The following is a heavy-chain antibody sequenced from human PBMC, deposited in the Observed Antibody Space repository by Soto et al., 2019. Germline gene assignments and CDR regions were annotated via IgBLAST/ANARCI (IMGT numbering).Heavy chain of an antibody. Sequence: PGGSLRLSCAASGFTFSSYWMSWVRQAPGKGLEWVSYISSSSSYTSYADSVKGRVTISRDTAKNTLYLQMNSLRAEDTAVYYCAREIVTTGEYYFDSWGLGTLVTVSS. J-gene: IGHJ4*02. CDR1: GFTFSSYW. CDR2: ISSSSSYT. D-gene: IGHD1-1*01. CDR3: AREIVTTGEYYFDS. V-gene: IGHV3-21*05.